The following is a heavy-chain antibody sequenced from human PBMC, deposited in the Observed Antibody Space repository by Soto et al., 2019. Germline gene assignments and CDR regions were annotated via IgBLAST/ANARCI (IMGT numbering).Heavy chain of an antibody. CDR1: GFTFDSYA. J-gene: IGHJ2*01. D-gene: IGHD2-2*01. CDR3: AKDLATCYACVNWYFDL. CDR2: ISGSGVNT. V-gene: IGHV3-23*01. Sequence: EVQLLESGGDLVQPGGSLRLSCAASGFTFDSYAMNWVRQAPGQGLEWVSTISGSGVNTYYADSVKGRFTISRDNSKNTLYLQMSSLRVDDTALYDCAKDLATCYACVNWYFDLWGRGTLVTVSS.